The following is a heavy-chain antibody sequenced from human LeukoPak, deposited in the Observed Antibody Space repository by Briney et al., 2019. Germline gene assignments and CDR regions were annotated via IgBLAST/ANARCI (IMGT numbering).Heavy chain of an antibody. CDR3: ARDTPADIVVVTAILSYYYGMDV. CDR2: ISSSSSYI. J-gene: IGHJ6*02. CDR1: GFTFSSYS. Sequence: MAGGSLRLSCAASGFTFSSYSMNWVRQAPGKGLEWVSSISSSSSYIYYADSVKGRFTISRDNAKNSLYLQMNSLRAEDTAVYYCARDTPADIVVVTAILSYYYGMDVWGQGTTVTVSS. V-gene: IGHV3-21*01. D-gene: IGHD2-21*02.